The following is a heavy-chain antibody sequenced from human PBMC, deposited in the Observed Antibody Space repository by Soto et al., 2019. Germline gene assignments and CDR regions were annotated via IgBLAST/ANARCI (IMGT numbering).Heavy chain of an antibody. D-gene: IGHD3-22*01. CDR3: AKDYYDSSGYYTYFDY. J-gene: IGHJ4*02. CDR2: ISGSGGST. V-gene: IGHV3-23*01. Sequence: PGGSLRLSCAASGFTFSSYAMSWVRQAPGKGLEWVSAISGSGGSTYYADSVKGRFTISRDNSKNTLYLQMNSLRAEDTAVYYCAKDYYDSSGYYTYFDYWGQGTLVTVSS. CDR1: GFTFSSYA.